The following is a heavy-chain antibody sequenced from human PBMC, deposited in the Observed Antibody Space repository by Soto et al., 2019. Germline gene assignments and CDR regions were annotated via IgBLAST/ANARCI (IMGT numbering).Heavy chain of an antibody. CDR3: AKGRLGD. V-gene: IGHV3-64*01. CDR1: GFSFSTYS. Sequence: EVQLVESGGDLVQPGGSLRLSCAGSGFSFSTYSMHWVRQAPGKGLEYVSAITSNGGSTFYANSVKGRFSISRDDSKNTLYLQMGSLRAEDMAVYYCAKGRLGDWGQGTLVTVSS. J-gene: IGHJ4*02. CDR2: ITSNGGST.